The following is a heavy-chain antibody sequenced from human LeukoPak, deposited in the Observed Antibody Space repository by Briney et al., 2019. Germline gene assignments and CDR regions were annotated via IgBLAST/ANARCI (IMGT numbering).Heavy chain of an antibody. CDR1: GFTFSRFW. V-gene: IGHV3-7*01. J-gene: IGHJ4*02. CDR2: IKQGGSEI. D-gene: IGHD4-11*01. CDR3: ARDRESESDSEGDY. Sequence: GALRLSCSASGFTFSRFWMSWVRQAPGKGLEYVALIKQGGSEIYHMDSVKGRFTISRDDATNSLYLQVNSLRVEDTALYYCARDRESESDSEGDYWGQGTLVTVSS.